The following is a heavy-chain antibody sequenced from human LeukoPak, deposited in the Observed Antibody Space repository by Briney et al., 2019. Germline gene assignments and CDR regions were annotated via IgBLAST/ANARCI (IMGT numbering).Heavy chain of an antibody. V-gene: IGHV3-9*01. J-gene: IGHJ6*02. CDR3: AKSQSSTVTKYSMDV. CDR2: ISWDSGSI. CDR1: GFMFDDYA. Sequence: GGSLRLSCAASGFMFDDYAMHWVRQVPGKGLEWVSGISWDSGSIGYADYVKGRFTISRDNAKNFLYLQMNSLRDEDTALYYCAKSQSSTVTKYSMDVWGQGTTVTVSS. D-gene: IGHD4-17*01.